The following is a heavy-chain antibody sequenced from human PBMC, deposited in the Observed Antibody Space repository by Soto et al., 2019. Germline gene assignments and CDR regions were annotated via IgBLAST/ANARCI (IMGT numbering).Heavy chain of an antibody. CDR1: GYSFTSYW. D-gene: IGHD5-12*01. V-gene: IGHV5-51*01. CDR2: IYPGDSDT. J-gene: IGHJ3*02. Sequence: PGESLKISCKGSGYSFTSYWIGWVRQMPGKGLEWMGIIYPGDSDTRYSPSFLGQVTISADKSISTAYLQWSSLKASDTAMYYCASTSATGLSAFDIWGQGTMVTVSS. CDR3: ASTSATGLSAFDI.